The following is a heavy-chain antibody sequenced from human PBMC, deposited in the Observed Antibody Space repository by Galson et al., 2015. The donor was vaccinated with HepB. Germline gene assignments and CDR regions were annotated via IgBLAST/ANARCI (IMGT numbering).Heavy chain of an antibody. V-gene: IGHV1-18*01. CDR1: GYTFTSHR. Sequence: SCKASGYTFTSHRITWVRLAPGQGLEWMGWISAYNGNTNYVQKLQGRVTMTTDKSTSTAYMELSSLRSDDTAVYYCARGAGYLYYYGMDVWGQGTTVTVSS. J-gene: IGHJ6*02. CDR3: ARGAGYLYYYGMDV. D-gene: IGHD5-18*01. CDR2: ISAYNGNT.